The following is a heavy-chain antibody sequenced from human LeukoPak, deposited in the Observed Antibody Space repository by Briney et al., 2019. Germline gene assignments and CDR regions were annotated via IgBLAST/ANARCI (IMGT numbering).Heavy chain of an antibody. J-gene: IGHJ4*02. D-gene: IGHD3-3*01. CDR3: TRGRSTYYDFWSGYYSFDY. CDR1: GFTFSSYW. Sequence: PGGSLRLSCAASGFTFSSYWMSWVRQAPGKGLEWVAVISYDGSNKYYAGSVKGRFTISRDNSKNTLYLQMNSLRAEDTAVYYCTRGRSTYYDFWSGYYSFDYWGQGTLVTVSS. V-gene: IGHV3-30*03. CDR2: ISYDGSNK.